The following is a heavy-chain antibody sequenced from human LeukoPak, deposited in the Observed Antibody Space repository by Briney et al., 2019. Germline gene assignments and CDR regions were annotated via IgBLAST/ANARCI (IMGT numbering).Heavy chain of an antibody. CDR1: GGSISSYY. CDR2: IYYSGST. J-gene: IGHJ5*02. Sequence: SETLSLTCTVSGGSISSYYWSWTRQPPGKGLEWIGYIYYSGSTNYNPSLKSRVTISVDTSKNQFSLKLSSVTAADTAVYYRARHALTGYYQRWFDPWGQGTLVTVSS. CDR3: ARHALTGYYQRWFDP. V-gene: IGHV4-59*08. D-gene: IGHD3-9*01.